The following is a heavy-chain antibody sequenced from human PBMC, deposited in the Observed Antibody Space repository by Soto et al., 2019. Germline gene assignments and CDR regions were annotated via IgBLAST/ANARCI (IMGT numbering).Heavy chain of an antibody. CDR3: AGRPSNYVSWWFDP. D-gene: IGHD4-4*01. CDR1: GGSFSGYY. CDR2: INHSGST. J-gene: IGHJ5*02. V-gene: IGHV4-34*01. Sequence: PSETLSLTCAVYGGSFSGYYWSWIRQPLGKGLEWIGEINHSGSTNYNPSLKSRVTISVDTSKNQFSLKLSSVNAADTAVYYCAGRPSNYVSWWFDPWGQGTLVTVSS.